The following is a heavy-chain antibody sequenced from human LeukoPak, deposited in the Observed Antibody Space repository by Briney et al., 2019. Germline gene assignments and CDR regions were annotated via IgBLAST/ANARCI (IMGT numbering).Heavy chain of an antibody. CDR1: GGTFSSYA. V-gene: IGHV1-69*13. CDR2: TIPIFGTA. J-gene: IGHJ4*02. CDR3: ARDLGGRSSWYRFDY. Sequence: ASVTVSCTASGGTFSSYAISWVRQAPGQGLEWMGGTIPIFGTANYAQKFQGRVTITADESTSTAYMELSSLRSEDTAVYYCARDLGGRSSWYRFDYWGQGTLVTVSS. D-gene: IGHD6-13*01.